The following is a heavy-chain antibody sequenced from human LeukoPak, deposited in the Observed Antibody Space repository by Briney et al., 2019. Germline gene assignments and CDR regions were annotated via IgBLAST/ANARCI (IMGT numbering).Heavy chain of an antibody. J-gene: IGHJ4*02. CDR1: GFTFSSYA. D-gene: IGHD6-6*01. CDR3: AKDFSSSSLYYFDY. CDR2: ISGSGVST. Sequence: GGSLRLSCAASGFTFSSYAMSWVRQAPGKGLEWVSAISGSGVSTYYEESVKGRFTISRDNSKNTLYLQMNSLRAEDTAVYYCAKDFSSSSLYYFDYWGQGTLVTVSS. V-gene: IGHV3-23*01.